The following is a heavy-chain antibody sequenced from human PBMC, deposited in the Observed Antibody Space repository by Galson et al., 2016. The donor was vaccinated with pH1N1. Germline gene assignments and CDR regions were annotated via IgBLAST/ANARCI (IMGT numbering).Heavy chain of an antibody. D-gene: IGHD7-27*01. Sequence: SVKVSCKASGYTFTREYIHWVRQAPVQGLEWMGVIDPSNGGTTYSQNFQGLVTMTRDTSTNTVYMELSGLKSEDTAVYFCIRDLGRLRDYWGQGTLVTVSS. CDR2: IDPSNGGT. J-gene: IGHJ4*02. CDR3: IRDLGRLRDY. V-gene: IGHV1-46*01. CDR1: GYTFTREY.